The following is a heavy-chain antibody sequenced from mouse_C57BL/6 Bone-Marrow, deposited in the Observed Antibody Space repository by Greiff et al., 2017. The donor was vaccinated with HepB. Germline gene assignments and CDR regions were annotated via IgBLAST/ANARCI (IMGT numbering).Heavy chain of an antibody. CDR1: GYTFTSYW. Sequence: QVQLQQPGAELVKPGASVMMSCKASGYTFTSYWITWVKQRPGQGLEWIGDIYPGSGSTNYNEKFKSKATLTVDTSSSTAYMQLSSLTSEDSAVYYCARWGKFDYDMDYWGQGTSVTVSS. CDR2: IYPGSGST. CDR3: ARWGKFDYDMDY. V-gene: IGHV1-55*01. J-gene: IGHJ4*01.